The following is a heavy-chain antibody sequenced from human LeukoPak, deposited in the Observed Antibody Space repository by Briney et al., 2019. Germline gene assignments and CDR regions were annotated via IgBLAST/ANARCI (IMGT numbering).Heavy chain of an antibody. CDR1: GYTFTSYD. CDR3: ARAGRGGGHGSGTYVLDY. J-gene: IGHJ4*02. D-gene: IGHD3-10*01. Sequence: ASVKVSCKASGYTFTSYDINWVRQATGQGLEWMGWMNPDSGNTGYAQKFQGRVTMTRNTSITTAYMEVSSLRSEDTAVYYCARAGRGGGHGSGTYVLDYWGQGTLVTVSS. V-gene: IGHV1-8*01. CDR2: MNPDSGNT.